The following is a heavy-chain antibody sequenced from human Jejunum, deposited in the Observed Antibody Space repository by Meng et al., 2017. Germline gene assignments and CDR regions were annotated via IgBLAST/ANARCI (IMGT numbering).Heavy chain of an antibody. CDR3: ARDLGYGSGSYLAY. CDR1: GYTFISYY. J-gene: IGHJ4*02. D-gene: IGHD3-10*01. Sequence: QVQLVQFGTEVKRPGASGTVSCKASGYTFISYYMHWVRQAPGQGLEWMAIINPRGDSTTYAQNFQGRVTVTRDTSTTTVYMELSSLRSEDTAVYYCARDLGYGSGSYLAYWGQGTPVTVSS. CDR2: INPRGDST. V-gene: IGHV1-46*01.